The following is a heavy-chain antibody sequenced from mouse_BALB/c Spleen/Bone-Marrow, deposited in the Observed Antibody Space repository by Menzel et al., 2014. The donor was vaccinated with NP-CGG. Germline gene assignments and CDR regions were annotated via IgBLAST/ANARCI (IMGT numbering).Heavy chain of an antibody. CDR3: ARQENWALDY. Sequence: VQLKESGGGLVKPGGSLKLSCAASRFTFSNYAMSWVRQTPEKRLEWVATISSGGSYAYYPDSVKGRFTISRGNAQNTLYLQMSSLRSEDTAMYFCARQENWALDYWGQGTTLTVSS. D-gene: IGHD4-1*01. CDR2: ISSGGSYA. V-gene: IGHV5-9-3*01. J-gene: IGHJ2*01. CDR1: RFTFSNYA.